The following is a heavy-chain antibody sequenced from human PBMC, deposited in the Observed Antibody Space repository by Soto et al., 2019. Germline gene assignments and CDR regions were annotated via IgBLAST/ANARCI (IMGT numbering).Heavy chain of an antibody. Sequence: ASVKVSCKASGYTFTIHDIHWVRQAPGQGLEWMAGLNPHSGKAAYAQRFQGRLTMTGDASTSTAYMELSGLRSEDTAMYYCARVSSIAARRSYDSWGQGTLVTVSS. CDR3: ARVSSIAARRSYDS. D-gene: IGHD6-6*01. CDR2: LNPHSGKA. J-gene: IGHJ4*02. V-gene: IGHV1-8*01. CDR1: GYTFTIHD.